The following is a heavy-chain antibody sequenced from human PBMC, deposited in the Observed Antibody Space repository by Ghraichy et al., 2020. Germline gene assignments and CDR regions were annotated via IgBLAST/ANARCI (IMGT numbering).Heavy chain of an antibody. Sequence: GESLNISCAASGFTVSSNYMSWVRQAPGKGLEWVSVIYSGGSTYYADSVKGRFTISRDNSKNTLYLQMNSLRAEDTAVYYCARGGGSYPFDYWGQGTLVTVSS. CDR1: GFTVSSNY. V-gene: IGHV3-53*01. D-gene: IGHD1-26*01. CDR2: IYSGGST. J-gene: IGHJ4*02. CDR3: ARGGGSYPFDY.